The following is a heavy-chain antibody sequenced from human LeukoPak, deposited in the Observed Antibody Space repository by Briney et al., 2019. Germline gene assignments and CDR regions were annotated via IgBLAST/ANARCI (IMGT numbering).Heavy chain of an antibody. Sequence: PSGTLSLTCAVYGGSFSGYYWSWIRQPPGKGLELIGEINHSGSTNYNPSLKSRVTISVDTSKNQFSLKLSSVTAADTAVYYCGRGQIIDYWGQGTLVTISS. CDR3: GRGQIIDY. J-gene: IGHJ4*02. V-gene: IGHV4-34*01. D-gene: IGHD5-24*01. CDR1: GGSFSGYY. CDR2: INHSGST.